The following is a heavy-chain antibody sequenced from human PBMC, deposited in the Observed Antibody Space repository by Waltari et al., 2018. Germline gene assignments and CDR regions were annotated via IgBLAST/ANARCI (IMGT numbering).Heavy chain of an antibody. CDR2: IYYSGST. J-gene: IGHJ5*02. CDR3: ARDYSEGWFDP. CDR1: GGSISSYY. Sequence: QVQLQESGPGLVKPSETLSLTCTVSGGSISSYYWSWIRQPPGKGLEWIGYIYYSGSTNSNPSLKSRVTISVDTSKNQFSLKLSSVTAADTAVYYCARDYSEGWFDPWGQGTLVTVSS. V-gene: IGHV4-59*01. D-gene: IGHD2-15*01.